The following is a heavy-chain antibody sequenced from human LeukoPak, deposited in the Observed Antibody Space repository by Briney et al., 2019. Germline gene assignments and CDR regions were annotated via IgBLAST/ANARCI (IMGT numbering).Heavy chain of an antibody. Sequence: PGGSLRLSCAASEFTVINTYVTWVRQAPGKGLEWVSLIYPGGGITHYADSVKGRYTISRDDSKNTVYLQMNSLRAEDTAVYYCARDHYYDSSGYLAAFDIWGQGAMVSVSS. CDR3: ARDHYYDSSGYLAAFDI. D-gene: IGHD3-22*01. V-gene: IGHV3-53*01. J-gene: IGHJ3*02. CDR2: IYPGGGIT. CDR1: EFTVINTY.